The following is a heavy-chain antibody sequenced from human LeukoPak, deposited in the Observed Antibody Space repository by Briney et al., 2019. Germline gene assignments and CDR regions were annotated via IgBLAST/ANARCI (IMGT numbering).Heavy chain of an antibody. Sequence: PGGSLRLSCAASGFTFSTYAVNWVRQAPGKGLEWVSYISTSGSTIYYADSVKGRFTISRDNAKNSLYLQMNSLRAEDTGVYYCAREVATVRSDYWGQGTLVTVSS. CDR2: ISTSGSTI. J-gene: IGHJ4*02. CDR1: GFTFSTYA. D-gene: IGHD5-12*01. V-gene: IGHV3-48*01. CDR3: AREVATVRSDY.